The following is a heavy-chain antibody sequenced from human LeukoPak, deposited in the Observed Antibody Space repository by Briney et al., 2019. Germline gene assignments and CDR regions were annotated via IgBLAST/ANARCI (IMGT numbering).Heavy chain of an antibody. CDR1: GYTFTSYD. J-gene: IGHJ6*03. CDR2: MNPNSGNT. CDR3: ARGLRRSSSWYYYYYYMDV. Sequence: ASVKVSCKASGYTFTSYDINWVRQATGQGLEWMGWMNPNSGNTGYAQKFQGRVTITRNTSISTAYMELSSLRSEHTAVYYCARGLRRSSSWYYYYYYMDVWGKGTTVTVSS. V-gene: IGHV1-8*03. D-gene: IGHD6-13*01.